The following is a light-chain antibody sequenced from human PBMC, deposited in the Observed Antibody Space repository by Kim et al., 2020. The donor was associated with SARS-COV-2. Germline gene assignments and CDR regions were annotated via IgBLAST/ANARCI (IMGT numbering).Light chain of an antibody. V-gene: IGKV3-20*01. CDR2: RAS. CDR1: QSVTY. Sequence: EIVLTQSPGTLSLSPGESATLSCRANQSVTYLAWYQQKPGQAPSLLVFRASSRAPGIPDRFSGSGSGTDFTLTIDRLEPEDFAVYYCQQYGRTPRTFGQGTKVDIK. J-gene: IGKJ1*01. CDR3: QQYGRTPRT.